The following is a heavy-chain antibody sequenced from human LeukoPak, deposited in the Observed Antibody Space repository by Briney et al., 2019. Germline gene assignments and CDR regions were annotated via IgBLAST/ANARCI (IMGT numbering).Heavy chain of an antibody. CDR3: ASTPYYYDSSGNFDY. J-gene: IGHJ4*02. CDR1: GGSISSSSYY. CDR2: IYYSGST. D-gene: IGHD3-22*01. V-gene: IGHV4-39*07. Sequence: SETLSLTCTVSGGSISSSSYYWGWIRQPPGKGLEWIGSIYYSGSTYYNPSLKSRVTISVDTSKNQFSLKLSSVTAADTAVYYCASTPYYYDSSGNFDYWGQGTLVTVSS.